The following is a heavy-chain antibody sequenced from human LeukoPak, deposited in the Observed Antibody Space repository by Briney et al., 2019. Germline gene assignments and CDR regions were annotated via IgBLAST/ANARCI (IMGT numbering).Heavy chain of an antibody. CDR2: MNPNSGNT. CDR3: ARRVGSGWPVQH. D-gene: IGHD6-19*01. Sequence: ASVKVSCKASRYTFSSYDINWVRQATGQGLEWMGWMNPNSGNTGYAQKFQGRLNMTRNTSISTAYMELSSLRSEDTAVYYCARRVGSGWPVQHWGQGTPVTVSS. CDR1: RYTFSSYD. J-gene: IGHJ1*01. V-gene: IGHV1-8*01.